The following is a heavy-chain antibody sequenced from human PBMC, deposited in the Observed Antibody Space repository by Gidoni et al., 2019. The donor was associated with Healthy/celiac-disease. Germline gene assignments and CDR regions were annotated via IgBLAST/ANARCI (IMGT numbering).Heavy chain of an antibody. V-gene: IGHV3-21*01. J-gene: IGHJ6*02. D-gene: IGHD3-10*01. CDR2: ISSSSSYI. CDR3: ARDNGAMGYYGSGVV. Sequence: EVQLVESGGGLVKPGGSLRLSCAASGFTFSSDSMNWVRQAPGKGLEWVSSISSSSSYIYYADSVKGRFTISRDNAKNSLYLQMNSLRAEDTAVYYCARDNGAMGYYGSGVVWGQGTTVTVSS. CDR1: GFTFSSDS.